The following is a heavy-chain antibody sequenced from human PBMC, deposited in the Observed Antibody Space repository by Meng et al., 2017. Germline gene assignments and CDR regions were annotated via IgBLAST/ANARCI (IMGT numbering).Heavy chain of an antibody. CDR1: GFTFSSYW. Sequence: GESLKISCAASGFTFSSYWMSWVRQAPGKGLEWVANIKQDGSEKYYVDSVKGRFTISRDNAKNSLHLQMNSLRAEDTAVYYCARDKYDTHSSGWYGVLNWFDPWGQGTLVTVSS. CDR3: ARDKYDTHSSGWYGVLNWFDP. J-gene: IGHJ5*02. V-gene: IGHV3-7*01. D-gene: IGHD6-19*01. CDR2: IKQDGSEK.